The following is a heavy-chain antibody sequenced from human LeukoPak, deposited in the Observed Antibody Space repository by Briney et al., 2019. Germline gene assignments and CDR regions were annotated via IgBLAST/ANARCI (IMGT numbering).Heavy chain of an antibody. J-gene: IGHJ4*02. D-gene: IGHD4-11*01. CDR1: GFTFSHYG. Sequence: GGSLRLSCATSGFTFSHYGMHWVRQAPGKGLEWVAVIWNDGTDKYYGDSVKGRFTISRDNSKNTVYLQMNSLRVEDTAVYYCAKDAQRGFDFSNSLESWGQGTLVTVSS. CDR2: IWNDGTDK. V-gene: IGHV3-33*06. CDR3: AKDAQRGFDFSNSLES.